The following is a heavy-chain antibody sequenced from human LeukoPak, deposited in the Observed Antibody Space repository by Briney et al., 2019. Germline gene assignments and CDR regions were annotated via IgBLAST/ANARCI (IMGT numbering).Heavy chain of an antibody. CDR3: ARGGPDLAREYFQY. CDR2: IYVSGTT. V-gene: IGHV4-4*07. J-gene: IGHJ1*01. Sequence: PSETLSLTCTVSGASISGYYWSWIRQSAGKGLEWIGRIYVSGTTYYNPSLKSRLTILIDASRNQFSLNLRSVTAADTAVYYCARGGPDLAREYFQYWGQGTLVSVS. CDR1: GASISGYY. D-gene: IGHD5-12*01.